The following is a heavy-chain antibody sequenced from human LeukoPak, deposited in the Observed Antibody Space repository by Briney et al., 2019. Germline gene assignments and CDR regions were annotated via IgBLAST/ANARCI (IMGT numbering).Heavy chain of an antibody. Sequence: SETLSLTCTVSGGSISSSSYYWGWIRQPPGKGLEWIGSIYYSGSTYYNPSLKSRVTISVDTSKNQFSLKLSSVTAADTAVYYCATLQGIAAVGTRVDYWGQGTLVTVSS. CDR2: IYYSGST. CDR1: GGSISSSSYY. J-gene: IGHJ4*02. CDR3: ATLQGIAAVGTRVDY. D-gene: IGHD6-13*01. V-gene: IGHV4-39*01.